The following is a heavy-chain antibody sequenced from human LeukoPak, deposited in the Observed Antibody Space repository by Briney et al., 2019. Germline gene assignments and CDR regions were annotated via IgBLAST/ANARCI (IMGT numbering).Heavy chain of an antibody. CDR2: IRYDGSNK. J-gene: IGHJ3*02. CDR3: AKVLLPYYDYVWGSYRYSDAFDI. Sequence: GGSLRLSCAASGFTFSSYAMHWVRQAPGKGLEWVAFIRYDGSNKYYADSVKGRFTISRDNSKNTLYLQMNSLRAEDTAVYYCAKVLLPYYDYVWGSYRYSDAFDIWGQGTMVTVSS. CDR1: GFTFSSYA. V-gene: IGHV3-30*02. D-gene: IGHD3-16*02.